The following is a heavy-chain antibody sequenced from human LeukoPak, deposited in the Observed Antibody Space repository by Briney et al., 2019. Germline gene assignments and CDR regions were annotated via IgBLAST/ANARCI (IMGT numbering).Heavy chain of an antibody. J-gene: IGHJ4*02. V-gene: IGHV3-74*01. Sequence: GGSLRLSCAASGFTFSIYWMHWVRQAPGEGLVWVSRINGDGRTATYADSVKGRFTISRDNAKNSLYLQMNSLRAEDTAVYYCARGAEGIAATDSNFDYWGRGTLVTVSS. D-gene: IGHD6-13*01. CDR3: ARGAEGIAATDSNFDY. CDR1: GFTFSIYW. CDR2: INGDGRTA.